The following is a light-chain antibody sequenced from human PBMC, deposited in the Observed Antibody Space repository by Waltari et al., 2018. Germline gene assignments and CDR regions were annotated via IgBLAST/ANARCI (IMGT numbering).Light chain of an antibody. V-gene: IGKV1-12*01. J-gene: IGKJ4*01. CDR2: AAS. CDR1: HDISSC. CDR3: QQAKSFTLT. Sequence: DIQMTQSPSSVSASVGDRVTITCRASHDISSCLTWYQQKPGKVPKLLIYAASRLQSGVPSRLRGSGAVTDFNLTISRMQPEDFATYFCQQAKSFTLTFGGGTKVEIK.